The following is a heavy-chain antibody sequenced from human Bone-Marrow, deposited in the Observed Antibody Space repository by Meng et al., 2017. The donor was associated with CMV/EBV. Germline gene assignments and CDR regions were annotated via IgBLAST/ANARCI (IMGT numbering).Heavy chain of an antibody. V-gene: IGHV3-48*03. J-gene: IGHJ3*02. CDR2: ISSSGSTI. Sequence: GESLKISCAASGFTFDDYGMSWVRQAPGKGLEWVSYISSSGSTIYYANSVKGRFTISRDNAKNSLYLQMNSLRAEDTAVYYCAREGYCTNGVCYRGLGAFDIWGQGTMVTVSS. D-gene: IGHD2-8*01. CDR3: AREGYCTNGVCYRGLGAFDI. CDR1: GFTFDDYG.